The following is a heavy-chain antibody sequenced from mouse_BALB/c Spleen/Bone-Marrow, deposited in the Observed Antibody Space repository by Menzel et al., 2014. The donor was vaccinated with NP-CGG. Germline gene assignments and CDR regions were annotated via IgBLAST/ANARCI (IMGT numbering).Heavy chain of an antibody. J-gene: IGHJ4*01. CDR2: IDPSDSET. D-gene: IGHD4-1*01. CDR1: GYSFTSYW. CDR3: ARVWDEGSYAMDY. V-gene: IGHV1S126*01. Sequence: VKLVESGPQLVRPGASVKIPCKASGYSFTSYWMHWVKQRPGQGLEWIGMIDPSDSETRLNQKFKDKATLTVDKSSSTAYMQLSSPTSEDSAVYYCARVWDEGSYAMDYWGQGTSVTVSS.